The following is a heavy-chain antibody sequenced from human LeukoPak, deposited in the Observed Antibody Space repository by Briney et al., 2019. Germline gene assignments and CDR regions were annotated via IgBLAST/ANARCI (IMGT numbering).Heavy chain of an antibody. CDR2: ISYDGSNK. CDR1: GFTFSSYG. J-gene: IGHJ4*02. Sequence: GGSLRLSCAASGFTFSSYGMHWVRQAPGKGLEWVAVISYDGSNKYYADSAKGRFTISRDNSKNTLYLQMNSLRAEDTAVYYCAKDRGYFDYWGREPWSPSPQ. CDR3: AKDRGYFDY. V-gene: IGHV3-30*18.